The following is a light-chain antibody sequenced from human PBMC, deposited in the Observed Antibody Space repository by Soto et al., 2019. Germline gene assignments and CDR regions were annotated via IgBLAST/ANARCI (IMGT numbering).Light chain of an antibody. V-gene: IGKV1-39*01. Sequence: IQMTQSPSSLSASVGDGVTITCRASQDIRTYLNWYQQKPGKAPKLLISAASSLQSGVLSRFSARGSGTDFTLTISTLQPEDFATYYCQQSFSTLLITFGQGTRLEVK. CDR3: QQSFSTLLIT. CDR1: QDIRTY. J-gene: IGKJ5*01. CDR2: AAS.